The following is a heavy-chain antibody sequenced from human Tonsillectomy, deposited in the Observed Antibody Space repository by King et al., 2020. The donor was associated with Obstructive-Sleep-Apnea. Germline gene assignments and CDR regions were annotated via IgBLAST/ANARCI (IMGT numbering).Heavy chain of an antibody. CDR2: ISGGGGSI. V-gene: IGHV3-23*04. CDR3: ANMDYGDYPNFDY. J-gene: IGHJ4*02. D-gene: IGHD4-17*01. CDR1: GFTFSSYA. Sequence: QLVQSGGGLVQPGGSLRLSCAASGFTFSSYAMSWVRQAPGKGLEWVSAISGGGGSIYSVDSVKGRFTISRDNSKNTLYLQMNSLRAEDTAVYYCANMDYGDYPNFDYWGQGTLVTVSS.